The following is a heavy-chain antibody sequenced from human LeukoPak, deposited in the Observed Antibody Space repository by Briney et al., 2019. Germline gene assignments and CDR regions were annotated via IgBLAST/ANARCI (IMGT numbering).Heavy chain of an antibody. J-gene: IGHJ4*02. V-gene: IGHV4-59*02. CDR3: ARDASGYSYGLIDY. D-gene: IGHD5-18*01. Sequence: PSETLSLTCTVSGGSVSSYYWSWIRQPPGKGLEWIGYIYYSGSTNYNPSLKSRVTISVDTSKNQFSLKLSSVTAADTAVYYCARDASGYSYGLIDYWGQGTLVTVSS. CDR1: GGSVSSYY. CDR2: IYYSGST.